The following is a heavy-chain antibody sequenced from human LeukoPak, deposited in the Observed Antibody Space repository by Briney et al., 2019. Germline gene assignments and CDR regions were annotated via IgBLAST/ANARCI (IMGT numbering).Heavy chain of an antibody. CDR1: GGSISSSSYY. J-gene: IGHJ4*02. CDR3: AGDRDWAFEH. D-gene: IGHD2-21*02. CDR2: IYYSGST. Sequence: SETLSLTCTVSGGSISSSSYYWGWIRQPPGKGLEWIGSIYYSGSTYYNPSLKSRVTISVDTSKNQFSLKLSSVTAADTAVYYCAGDRDWAFEHWGQGTLVTVSS. V-gene: IGHV4-39*02.